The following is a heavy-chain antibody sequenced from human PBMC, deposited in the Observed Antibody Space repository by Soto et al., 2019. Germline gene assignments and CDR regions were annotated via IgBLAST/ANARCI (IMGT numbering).Heavy chain of an antibody. CDR1: GGSISSSSYY. CDR2: IYYSGST. Sequence: SETLSLTCTVSGGSISSSSYYWGWIRQPPGKGLEWIGSIYYSGSTYYNPSLKSRVTISVDTSKNQFSLKLSSVTAADTAVYYCARLEKSSRPVTAYYYYYYMDVWGKGTTVTVSS. D-gene: IGHD2-21*02. CDR3: ARLEKSSRPVTAYYYYYYMDV. J-gene: IGHJ6*03. V-gene: IGHV4-39*01.